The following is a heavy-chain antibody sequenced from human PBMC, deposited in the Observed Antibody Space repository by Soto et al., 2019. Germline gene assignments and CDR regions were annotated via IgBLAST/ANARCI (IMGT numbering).Heavy chain of an antibody. J-gene: IGHJ6*02. V-gene: IGHV1-2*04. D-gene: IGHD1-26*01. CDR3: AKAGSINYYYYGMDV. Sequence: ASVKVSCKASGYTFTGYYMHWVRQAPGQGLEWMGWINPNSGGTNYAQKFQGWVTMTRDTSISTAYMELSRLRSDDTAVYYCAKAGSINYYYYGMDVWGQGTTVTSP. CDR2: INPNSGGT. CDR1: GYTFTGYY.